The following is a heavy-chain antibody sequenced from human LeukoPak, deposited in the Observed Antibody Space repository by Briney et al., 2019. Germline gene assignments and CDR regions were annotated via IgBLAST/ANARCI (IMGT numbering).Heavy chain of an antibody. D-gene: IGHD3-10*02. Sequence: GGSLRLSCAASGFTFSDYYMSWIRQAPGKGLEWVASVKEDGSDKYYVDSVKGRFTISRDSAKTSLYLQMHSLRAEDTAVYYCARDRGYVSFDYWGHGTLLTVSS. CDR2: VKEDGSDK. V-gene: IGHV3-7*05. J-gene: IGHJ4*01. CDR1: GFTFSDYY. CDR3: ARDRGYVSFDY.